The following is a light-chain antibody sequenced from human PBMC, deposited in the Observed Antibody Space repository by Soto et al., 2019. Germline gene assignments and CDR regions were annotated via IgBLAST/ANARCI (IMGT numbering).Light chain of an antibody. V-gene: IGKV1-5*03. J-gene: IGKJ1*01. CDR2: KAS. CDR3: QHFNNYYVA. CDR1: QNICMW. Sequence: DIQMTQSPSTLSASVGDRVTITCRASQNICMWLAWYQQKPGKAPRVVINKASTLETGVPSRFSGSGLGTEFTLTIDSLQPDDFATYYCQHFNNYYVAFGQGTRVEVK.